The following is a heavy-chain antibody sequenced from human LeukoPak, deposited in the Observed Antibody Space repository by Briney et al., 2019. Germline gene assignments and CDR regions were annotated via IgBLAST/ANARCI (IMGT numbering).Heavy chain of an antibody. V-gene: IGHV3-11*04. CDR2: ISSSGSTI. Sequence: GGSLRLSCAASGFTFSDYYMSWIRQAPGKGLEWVSYISSSGSTIYYADSVKGRFTISRDNAKNSLYLQTNSLRAEDTAVYYCARRNGRLDYYYMDVWGKGTTVTVSS. J-gene: IGHJ6*03. D-gene: IGHD1-1*01. CDR3: ARRNGRLDYYYMDV. CDR1: GFTFSDYY.